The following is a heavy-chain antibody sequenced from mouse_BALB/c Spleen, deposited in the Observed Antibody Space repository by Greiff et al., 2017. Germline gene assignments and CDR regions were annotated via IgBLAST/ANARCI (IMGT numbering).Heavy chain of an antibody. CDR1: GFNIKDTY. Sequence: EVQLQQSGAELVKPGASVKLSCTASGFNIKDTYMHWVKQRPEQGLEWIGRIDPANGNTKYDPKFQGKASITADTSSNTAYLQLSSLTSEDTAVYYCARERGYDVFAYWGQGTLVTVSA. V-gene: IGHV14-3*02. D-gene: IGHD2-2*01. J-gene: IGHJ3*01. CDR2: IDPANGNT. CDR3: ARERGYDVFAY.